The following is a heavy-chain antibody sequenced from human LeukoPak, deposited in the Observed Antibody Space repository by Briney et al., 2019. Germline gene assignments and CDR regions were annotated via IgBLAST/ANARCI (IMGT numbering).Heavy chain of an antibody. J-gene: IGHJ6*03. CDR1: GGSISSSSYY. D-gene: IGHD3-22*01. CDR3: ARGYYYDSSGYYYGYYYYYMDV. Sequence: PSETLSLTCTVSGGSISSSSYYWSWIRQPPGKGLEWIGEINHSGSTNYNPSLKSRVTISVDTSKNQFSLKLSSVTAADTAEYYCARGYYYDSSGYYYGYYYYYMDVWGKGTTVTVSS. CDR2: INHSGST. V-gene: IGHV4-39*07.